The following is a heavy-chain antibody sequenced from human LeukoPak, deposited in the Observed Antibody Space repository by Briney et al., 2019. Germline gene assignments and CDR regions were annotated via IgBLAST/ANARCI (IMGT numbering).Heavy chain of an antibody. CDR3: ARGGDYYDSSGYYNWFDP. CDR1: GYTFTGYY. J-gene: IGHJ5*02. D-gene: IGHD3-22*01. Sequence: ASVKVSCKASGYTFTGYYMHWVRRAPGQGLEWMGWISAYNGNTNYAQKLQGRVTMTTDTSTSTAYMELRSLRSDDTAVYYCARGGDYYDSSGYYNWFDPWGQGTLVTVSS. CDR2: ISAYNGNT. V-gene: IGHV1-18*04.